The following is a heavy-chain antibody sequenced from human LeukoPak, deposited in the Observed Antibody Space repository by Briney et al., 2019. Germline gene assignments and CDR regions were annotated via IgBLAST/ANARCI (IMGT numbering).Heavy chain of an antibody. D-gene: IGHD3-22*01. CDR1: GYSISNTNW. CDR2: IHYSGSI. V-gene: IGHV4-28*05. CDR3: ARAPYYHDSSGPQAGAFDY. Sequence: SDTLSLTCVVSGYSISNTNWWGWIRQPPGKGLEWIGYIHYSGSIYYNPSLKSRVSMSVDTSKNQFSLKLSSVTAVDTAVYYCARAPYYHDSSGPQAGAFDYWGQGTLVTVSS. J-gene: IGHJ4*02.